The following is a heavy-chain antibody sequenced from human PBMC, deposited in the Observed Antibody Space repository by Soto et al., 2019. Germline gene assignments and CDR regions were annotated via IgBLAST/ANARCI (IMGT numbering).Heavy chain of an antibody. CDR3: ARELKLFLDYDFWSGYYSCLDY. CDR2: ISSSSSYI. CDR1: GFTFSSYS. V-gene: IGHV3-21*01. J-gene: IGHJ4*02. D-gene: IGHD3-3*01. Sequence: GGSLRLSCAASGFTFSSYSMNWVRQAPGKGLEWVSSISSSSSYIYYADSVKGRFTISRDNAKNSLYLQMNSLRAEDTAVYYCARELKLFLDYDFWSGYYSCLDYWGQGTLVTVSS.